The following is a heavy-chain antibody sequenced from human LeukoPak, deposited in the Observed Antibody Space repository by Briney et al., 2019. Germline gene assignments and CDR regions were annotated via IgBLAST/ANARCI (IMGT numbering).Heavy chain of an antibody. Sequence: GGSLRLSCAASGFTVSSNYMSWVRQAPGKGLEWVSVIYSGGSTYYADSVKGRFTISRDNSKNTLYLQMNSLRAEDTAVYYCARDYTVAIGTTTYFQHWGQGTLVTVPS. V-gene: IGHV3-66*01. CDR3: ARDYTVAIGTTTYFQH. CDR1: GFTVSSNY. D-gene: IGHD1-7*01. CDR2: IYSGGST. J-gene: IGHJ1*01.